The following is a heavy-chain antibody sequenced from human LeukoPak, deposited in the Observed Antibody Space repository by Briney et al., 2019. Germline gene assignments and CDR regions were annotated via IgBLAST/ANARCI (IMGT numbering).Heavy chain of an antibody. D-gene: IGHD2-15*01. CDR3: ASEGDIANGY. CDR2: INTEGSST. Sequence: GGSLRLSCAASGFTFSSYWMHWVRQAPGKGPVWVSRINTEGSSTSYADSVKGRFTISRVNAKNSLYLQMNSLRAEDTAVYYCASEGDIANGYWGQGTLVTVSS. J-gene: IGHJ4*02. V-gene: IGHV3-74*01. CDR1: GFTFSSYW.